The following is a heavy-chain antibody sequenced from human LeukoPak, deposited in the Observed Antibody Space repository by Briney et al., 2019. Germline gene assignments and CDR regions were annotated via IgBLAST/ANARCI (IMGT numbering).Heavy chain of an antibody. V-gene: IGHV3-74*01. CDR2: INNDGSRT. Sequence: PGGSLRLSCAASGFTFSSYWMHWVRQAPGKGLVWVSHINNDGSRTSYADSVKGRFTISRDNAKNTLYLQMNSLRAEDTAVYYCARILGGASYYYYYYMDVWGKGTTVTVSS. CDR3: ARILGGASYYYYYYMDV. J-gene: IGHJ6*03. CDR1: GFTFSSYW. D-gene: IGHD3-10*01.